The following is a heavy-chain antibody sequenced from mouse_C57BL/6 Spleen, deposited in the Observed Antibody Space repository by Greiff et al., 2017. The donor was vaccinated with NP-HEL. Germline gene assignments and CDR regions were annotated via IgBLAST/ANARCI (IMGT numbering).Heavy chain of an antibody. CDR1: GFTFNTYA. V-gene: IGHV10-3*01. CDR2: IRSKSSNYAT. J-gene: IGHJ4*01. CDR3: VSGWLRRHYYAMDY. Sequence: DVHLVESGGGLVQPKGSLKLSCAASGFTFNTYAMHWVRQAPGKGLEWVARIRSKSSNYATYYADSVKDRFTISRDDSQSMLYLQMNNLKTEDTAMYYCVSGWLRRHYYAMDYWGQGTSVTVSS. D-gene: IGHD2-2*01.